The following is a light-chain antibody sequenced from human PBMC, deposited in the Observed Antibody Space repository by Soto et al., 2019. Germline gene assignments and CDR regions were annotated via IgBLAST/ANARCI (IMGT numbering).Light chain of an antibody. CDR3: CSYAGTYIFV. J-gene: IGLJ1*01. Sequence: QSALTQPRSVSGSPGQSVTISCTGTSSDVGGYKYVSWYQQHPGKAPKLIIYDVTKRPSGVPDRFSGSKSGNTASLTISGLQADDEADYYCCSYAGTYIFVFGTGTKVTVL. V-gene: IGLV2-11*01. CDR1: SSDVGGYKY. CDR2: DVT.